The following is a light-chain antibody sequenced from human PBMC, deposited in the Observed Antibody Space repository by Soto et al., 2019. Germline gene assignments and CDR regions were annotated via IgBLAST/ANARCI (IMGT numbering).Light chain of an antibody. Sequence: EIVMTQSPATLSVSPGETVTLSCRASQSVSNRLAWYQQRPGQAPRLLIYGASTRATGIPARFSGSGAGTEFTLTISSLQSEDFAVYYCQHHNNWPPFTFGPGT. J-gene: IGKJ3*01. V-gene: IGKV3-15*01. CDR3: QHHNNWPPFT. CDR2: GAS. CDR1: QSVSNR.